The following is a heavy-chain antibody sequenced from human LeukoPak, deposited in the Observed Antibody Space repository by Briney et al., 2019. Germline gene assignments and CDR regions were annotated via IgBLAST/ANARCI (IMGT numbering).Heavy chain of an antibody. CDR3: ASSSWYNWFDP. CDR2: IIPIFGTA. Sequence: ASVKVSCKASGGTFSSYAISWVRQAPGQGLEWMGGIIPIFGTANYAQKFQGRVTITRDTSASTAYMELSSLRSEDTAVYYCASSSWYNWFDPWGQGTLVTVSS. V-gene: IGHV1-69*05. CDR1: GGTFSSYA. D-gene: IGHD6-13*01. J-gene: IGHJ5*02.